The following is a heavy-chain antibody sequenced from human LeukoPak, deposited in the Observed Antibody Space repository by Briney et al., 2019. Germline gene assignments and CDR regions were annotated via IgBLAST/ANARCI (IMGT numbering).Heavy chain of an antibody. V-gene: IGHV3-48*01. Sequence: GGSLRLSCAASGFTFSSYSMNWVRQAPGKGLEWVSYISSGSSTIYYADSVKGRFTISRDNAKNSLYLQMDSLRAEDTAVYYCARARNEDYWGQGTLVTVSS. D-gene: IGHD1-1*01. CDR3: ARARNEDY. CDR1: GFTFSSYS. J-gene: IGHJ4*02. CDR2: ISSGSSTI.